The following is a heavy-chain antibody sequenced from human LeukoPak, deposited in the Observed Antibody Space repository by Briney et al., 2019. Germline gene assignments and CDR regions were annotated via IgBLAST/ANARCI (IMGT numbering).Heavy chain of an antibody. D-gene: IGHD2-15*01. CDR1: GFTFDDYA. CDR3: AKDRYCSGGSCYGYFDH. Sequence: PGRSLRLSCAASGFTFDDYAMHWVRQAPGKGLEWVSGISWNSGSIGYADSVKGRFTISRDNAKNSLYLQMNSLRAEDTALYYCAKDRYCSGGSCYGYFDHWGQGTLVTVSS. CDR2: ISWNSGSI. V-gene: IGHV3-9*01. J-gene: IGHJ4*02.